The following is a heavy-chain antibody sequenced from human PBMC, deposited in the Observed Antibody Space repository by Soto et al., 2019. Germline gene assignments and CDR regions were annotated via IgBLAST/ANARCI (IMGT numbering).Heavy chain of an antibody. D-gene: IGHD2-15*01. CDR3: ARAGAAPYYYYGMDV. V-gene: IGHV1-18*01. J-gene: IGHJ6*02. Sequence: QVQLVQSGAEVRKPGASVKVSCKASGYTFSTSGMRWLRQAPGQGLEWMGWISTYNGDTNDAPKFQDRDTMTSDTSTSTVYRELRSLRSDDAAVYCCARAGAAPYYYYGMDVWGQGTRVTVSS. CDR1: GYTFSTSG. CDR2: ISTYNGDT.